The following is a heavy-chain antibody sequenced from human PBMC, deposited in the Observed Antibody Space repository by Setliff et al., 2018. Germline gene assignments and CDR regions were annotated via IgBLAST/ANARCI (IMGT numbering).Heavy chain of an antibody. CDR1: GDSISSGDYF. CDR2: IYTSGST. CDR3: ARGIITMVRGVSTFSYYFDY. D-gene: IGHD3-10*01. Sequence: SETLSLTCTVSGDSISSGDYFWSWIRQPPGKGLEGIGRIYTSGSTNYNPALKSRVTMSVDTAKNQFSLKLSSVTAADTAVYYCARGIITMVRGVSTFSYYFDYWGQGTLVTVSS. V-gene: IGHV4-61*02. J-gene: IGHJ4*02.